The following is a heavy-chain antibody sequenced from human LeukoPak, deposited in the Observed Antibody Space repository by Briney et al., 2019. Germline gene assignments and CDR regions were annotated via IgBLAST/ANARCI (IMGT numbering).Heavy chain of an antibody. Sequence: PSETLSLTCTVSGGSISSYYWSWIRQPPGKGLEWIGYIYYSGSTNYNPSLKSRVTISVDTSKNQFSLKLSSVTAADTAVYYCARGRDDYGDYYMDVWGKGTTATVSS. CDR3: ARGRDDYGDYYMDV. V-gene: IGHV4-59*01. CDR2: IYYSGST. J-gene: IGHJ6*03. CDR1: GGSISSYY. D-gene: IGHD4-17*01.